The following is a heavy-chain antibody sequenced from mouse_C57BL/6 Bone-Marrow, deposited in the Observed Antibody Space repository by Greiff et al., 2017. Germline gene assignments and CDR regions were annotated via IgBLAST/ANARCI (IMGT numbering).Heavy chain of an antibody. J-gene: IGHJ3*01. CDR1: GYTFTEYT. D-gene: IGHD1-1*01. Sequence: VQLQQSGAELVKPGASVKLSCKASGYTFTEYTIHWVKQRSGQGLEWIGWFYPGSGSIKYNEKFKDKATLTADKSSSTVYLELSRLTSEDSAVYFCARHSYYYGGTRAWFAYWGQGTLVTVSA. V-gene: IGHV1-62-2*01. CDR2: FYPGSGSI. CDR3: ARHSYYYGGTRAWFAY.